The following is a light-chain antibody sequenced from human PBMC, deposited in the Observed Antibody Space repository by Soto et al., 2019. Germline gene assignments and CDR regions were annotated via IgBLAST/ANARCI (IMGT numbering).Light chain of an antibody. Sequence: EIVLTQSPGTLSLSPGERATLSCRASQSVSSSYLAWYQQKPGQAPRLLIYGASSRATGIPARFSGSGSGTDFTLTISSLEPEDLAVYSCQQRGNRPPWTFGQGTKVDIK. V-gene: IGKV3D-20*02. CDR1: QSVSSSY. CDR3: QQRGNRPPWT. J-gene: IGKJ1*01. CDR2: GAS.